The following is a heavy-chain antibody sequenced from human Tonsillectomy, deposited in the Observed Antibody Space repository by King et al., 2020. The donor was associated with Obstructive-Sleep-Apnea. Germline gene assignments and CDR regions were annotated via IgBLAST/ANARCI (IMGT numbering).Heavy chain of an antibody. Sequence: VQLVESGGGLVQPGGSLRLSCAASGFTVSSNYMSWVRQAPGKGLEWVSVIYSGGSTYYADSVKGRFTISRDNSKNTLYLQMNSLRAEDTAVYYCASASYRPAPLDYWGQGTLVTVSS. CDR3: ASASYRPAPLDY. J-gene: IGHJ4*02. CDR1: GFTVSSNY. V-gene: IGHV3-66*01. D-gene: IGHD1-14*01. CDR2: IYSGGST.